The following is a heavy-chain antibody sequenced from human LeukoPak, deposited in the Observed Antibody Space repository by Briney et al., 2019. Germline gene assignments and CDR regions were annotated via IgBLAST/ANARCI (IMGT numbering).Heavy chain of an antibody. CDR1: GGSISSYY. Sequence: PSGTLSLTCTVSGGSISSYYWSWIRQPPGKGLEWIGYIYYSGSTNYNPSLKSRVTISVDTSKNQFSLKLSSVTAADTAVYYCARESVLAAAGTISAFDIWGQGTMVTVSS. CDR3: ARESVLAAAGTISAFDI. J-gene: IGHJ3*02. CDR2: IYYSGST. V-gene: IGHV4-59*01. D-gene: IGHD6-13*01.